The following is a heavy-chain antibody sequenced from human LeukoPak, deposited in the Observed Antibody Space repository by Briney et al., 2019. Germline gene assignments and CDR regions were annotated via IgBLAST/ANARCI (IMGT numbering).Heavy chain of an antibody. CDR1: GYTFTSYG. D-gene: IGHD6-19*01. CDR2: INPNSGGT. CDR3: ARAVAGTLDY. J-gene: IGHJ4*02. V-gene: IGHV1-2*06. Sequence: GASVKVSCKASGYTFTSYGISWVRQAPGQGLEWMGRINPNSGGTNYAQKFQGRVTMTRDTSISTAYMELSRLRSDDTAVYYCARAVAGTLDYWGQGTLVTVSS.